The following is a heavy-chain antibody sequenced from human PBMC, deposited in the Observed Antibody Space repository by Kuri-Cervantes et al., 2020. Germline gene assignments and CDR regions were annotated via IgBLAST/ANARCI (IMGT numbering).Heavy chain of an antibody. CDR2: ISYDGSNK. CDR1: GFTFSSYA. D-gene: IGHD6-13*01. J-gene: IGHJ1*01. CDR3: ARGRYSSSLAPAEYFQD. Sequence: GESLKISCAASGFTFSSYAMHWVRQAPGKGLEWVAVISYDGSNKYYADSVKGRFTISRDNSKNTLYLQMNSLRAEDTAVYYCARGRYSSSLAPAEYFQDWGQGTLVTVSS. V-gene: IGHV3-30-3*01.